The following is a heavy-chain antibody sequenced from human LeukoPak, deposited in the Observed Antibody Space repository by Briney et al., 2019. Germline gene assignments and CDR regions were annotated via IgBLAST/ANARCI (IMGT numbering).Heavy chain of an antibody. CDR1: GYTFTSYA. Sequence: ASVKVSCKASGYTFTSYAMNWVRQAPGQGLEWMGWINTNTGNPTYAQGFTGRFVFSLDTSVSTAYPQISSLKAEDTAVYYCARTLGDTAMVDGDYWGQGTLVTVSS. J-gene: IGHJ4*02. CDR3: ARTLGDTAMVDGDY. V-gene: IGHV7-4-1*02. CDR2: INTNTGNP. D-gene: IGHD5-18*01.